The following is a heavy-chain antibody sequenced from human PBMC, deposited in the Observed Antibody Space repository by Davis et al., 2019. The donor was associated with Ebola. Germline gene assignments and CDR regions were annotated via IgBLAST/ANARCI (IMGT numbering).Heavy chain of an antibody. J-gene: IGHJ6*02. Sequence: MPSETLSLTCAVYGGSFNGYFWSWIRQPPGKGLEWIGEINHSGSTNYNPSLKSRVTMSVDTSKNQFSLKLRSVTAADTAVYYCASTFYKGIVVSPEDGMDVWGPGTTVIVSS. V-gene: IGHV4-34*01. CDR2: INHSGST. D-gene: IGHD2-2*01. CDR3: ASTFYKGIVVSPEDGMDV. CDR1: GGSFNGYF.